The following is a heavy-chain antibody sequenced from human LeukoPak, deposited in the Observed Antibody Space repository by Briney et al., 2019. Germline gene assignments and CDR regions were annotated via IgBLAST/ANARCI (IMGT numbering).Heavy chain of an antibody. CDR3: ARHWKSRSYYYYYMDV. CDR2: IYYSGST. V-gene: IGHV4-39*01. J-gene: IGHJ6*03. Sequence: SETLSLTCTVSGGSVSSSSYYWGWIRQPPGKGLEWIGSIYYSGSTNYNPSLKSRVTISVDTSKNQFSLKLSSVTAADTAVYYCARHWKSRSYYYYYMDVWGKGTTVTISS. CDR1: GGSVSSSSYY. D-gene: IGHD1-1*01.